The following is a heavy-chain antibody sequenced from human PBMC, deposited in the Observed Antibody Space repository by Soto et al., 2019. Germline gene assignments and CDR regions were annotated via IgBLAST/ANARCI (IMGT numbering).Heavy chain of an antibody. V-gene: IGHV4-59*08. CDR1: GGSMSSYY. Sequence: QVQLQESGPGLVKPSETLSLTCTASGGSMSSYYWSWFRQPPGKGLEWIGNIYYAGSTTYNPSLKRLLSISLETYRNKFSLKLTSVTAADTAVDYGERLGDDYQAVDYLCRGILVTVSS. J-gene: IGHJ4*02. CDR2: IYYAGST. CDR3: ERLGDDYQAVDY. D-gene: IGHD2-21*01.